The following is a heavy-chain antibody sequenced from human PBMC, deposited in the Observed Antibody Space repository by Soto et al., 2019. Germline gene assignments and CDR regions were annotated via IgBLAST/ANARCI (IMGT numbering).Heavy chain of an antibody. CDR1: GFTFSSYA. Sequence: GGSLRLSCAASGFTFSSYAMSWVRQAPGKGLEGVSGISGSGGTTYYADSVKGRFTISRDNSKNTLYLQMNSLRAEDTAVYYCAKDVDFGNSGYGYFDYWGQGTLVTVSS. CDR2: ISGSGGTT. J-gene: IGHJ4*02. D-gene: IGHD5-12*01. V-gene: IGHV3-23*01. CDR3: AKDVDFGNSGYGYFDY.